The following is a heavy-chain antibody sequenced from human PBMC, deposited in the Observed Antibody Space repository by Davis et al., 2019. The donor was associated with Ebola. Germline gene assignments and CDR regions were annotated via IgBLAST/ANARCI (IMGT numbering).Heavy chain of an antibody. CDR3: VKAYDFWSGYYPL. J-gene: IGHJ6*02. Sequence: GGSLRLSCAASGFTVSSNYMSWVRQAPGKGLEWVSVIYSGGSTYYADSVKGRFTISRDNSKNTLYLQMNSLRAEDTAVYYCVKAYDFWSGYYPLWGQGTTVTVSS. D-gene: IGHD3-3*01. CDR2: IYSGGST. V-gene: IGHV3-66*01. CDR1: GFTVSSNY.